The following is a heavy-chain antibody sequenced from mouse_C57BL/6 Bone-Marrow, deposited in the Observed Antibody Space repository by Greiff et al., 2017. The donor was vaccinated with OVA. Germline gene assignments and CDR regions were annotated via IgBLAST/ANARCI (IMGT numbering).Heavy chain of an antibody. CDR2: IDPENGDT. Sequence: EVQLQQSGAELVRPGASVKLSCTASGFNIKDDYMHWVKPRPEQGLEWIGWIDPENGDTEYASKFQGKATITADTSSNTAYLQLSSLTSEDTAVYYCTLLSGYFDVWGTGTTVTVSS. D-gene: IGHD6-2*01. J-gene: IGHJ1*03. CDR3: TLLSGYFDV. CDR1: GFNIKDDY. V-gene: IGHV14-4*01.